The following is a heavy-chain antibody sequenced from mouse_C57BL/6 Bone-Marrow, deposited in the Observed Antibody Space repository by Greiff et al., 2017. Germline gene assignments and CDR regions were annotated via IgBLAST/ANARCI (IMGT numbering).Heavy chain of an antibody. J-gene: IGHJ2*01. CDR3: ARQGTGTDY. V-gene: IGHV5-6*02. CDR1: GFTFSSYG. CDR2: ISSGGSYT. D-gene: IGHD4-1*01. Sequence: DVKLVESGGDLVKPGGSLKLSCAASGFTFSSYGMSWVRQTPDKRLEWVATISSGGSYTYYPDSVKGRFTISRDNAKNTLYLQMSSLKSEDTAMYYCARQGTGTDYWGQGTTLPVSS.